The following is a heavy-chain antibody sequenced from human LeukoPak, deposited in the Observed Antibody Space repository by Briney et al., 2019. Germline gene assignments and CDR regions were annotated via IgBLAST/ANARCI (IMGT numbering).Heavy chain of an antibody. CDR1: GGTFSSYA. CDR3: AKDPIPAALTGSDSFDY. J-gene: IGHJ4*02. CDR2: TVPIFGTA. V-gene: IGHV1-69*01. D-gene: IGHD2-2*01. Sequence: SVKVSCKASGGTFSSYAISWVRQAPGQGLEWMGGTVPIFGTANYAQKFQGRVTITADESTSTAYMELSSLRAEDTAVYYCAKDPIPAALTGSDSFDYWGQGTLVTVSS.